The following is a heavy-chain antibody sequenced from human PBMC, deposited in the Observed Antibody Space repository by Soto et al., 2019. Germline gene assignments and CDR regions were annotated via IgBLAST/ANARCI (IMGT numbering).Heavy chain of an antibody. Sequence: PGGSLRLSCAVSGFSFTNYEMNWVRQAPGKGLEWIAYIGLSGDTIYYADSVKGRFTISRDHAKNSLELQMNSLRADDTALYYCARESFSAAPNSFDYWGRGTQVTVSA. D-gene: IGHD3-16*01. CDR3: ARESFSAAPNSFDY. J-gene: IGHJ4*02. CDR2: IGLSGDTI. V-gene: IGHV3-48*03. CDR1: GFSFTNYE.